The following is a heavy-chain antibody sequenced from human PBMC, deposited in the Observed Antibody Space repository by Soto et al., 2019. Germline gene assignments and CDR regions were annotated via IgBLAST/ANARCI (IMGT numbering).Heavy chain of an antibody. J-gene: IGHJ4*02. V-gene: IGHV3-7*01. D-gene: IGHD6-19*01. CDR3: ARGCRSAHCPYYLNL. Sequence: GGSPRLSCAASGFSLSTYWMSWLRQAPGRGLEWVATIRQDGGETHYVDYVKGRFSISRDNAMNSLYLQVNSLTAEDTAIYYCARGCRSAHCPYYLNLWGQGTQVTVSS. CDR2: IRQDGGET. CDR1: GFSLSTYW.